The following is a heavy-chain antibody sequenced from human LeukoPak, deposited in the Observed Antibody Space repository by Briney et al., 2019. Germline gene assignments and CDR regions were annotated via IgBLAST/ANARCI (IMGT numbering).Heavy chain of an antibody. CDR2: IKSDGSST. J-gene: IGHJ3*02. V-gene: IGHV3-74*01. CDR1: GFTFTTSW. D-gene: IGHD6-13*01. CDR3: ARDQYSSTWYRGAFDI. Sequence: PGGSLRLSCAASGFTFTTSWMHWFRQAPGKGLVWVSRIKSDGSSTTYADSVKGRFTISRDNAKNTLYLQMNSLRAEDTAVYYCARDQYSSTWYRGAFDIWGQGTMVSVPS.